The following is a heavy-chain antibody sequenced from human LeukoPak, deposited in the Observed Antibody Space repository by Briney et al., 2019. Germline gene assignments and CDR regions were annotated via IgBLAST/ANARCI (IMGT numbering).Heavy chain of an antibody. CDR2: INPDGSTT. D-gene: IGHD1-7*01. J-gene: IGHJ4*02. CDR1: GFTFSSYW. CDR3: ATAGNYRFDY. V-gene: IGHV3-74*01. Sequence: GGSLRLSCAASGFTFSSYWVHWVRQAPGRGLVWVSRINPDGSTTNYADSVKGRFTISRDNAKNTLYLQTNSLRAEDTAVYYCATAGNYRFDYWGQGTLVTVSS.